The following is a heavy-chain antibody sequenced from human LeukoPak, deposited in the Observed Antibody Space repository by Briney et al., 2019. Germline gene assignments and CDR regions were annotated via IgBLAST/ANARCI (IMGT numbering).Heavy chain of an antibody. Sequence: GGSLRLSCAASGFTFSSYSMNWVRQAPGKGLEWVSYISSSSSTIYYADSVKGRFTISRDNAKNSLYLQMNSLRAEDTAVYYCARAGKLRFLERRNNYFDYWGQGTLVTVSS. V-gene: IGHV3-48*04. D-gene: IGHD3-3*01. J-gene: IGHJ4*02. CDR3: ARAGKLRFLERRNNYFDY. CDR1: GFTFSSYS. CDR2: ISSSSSTI.